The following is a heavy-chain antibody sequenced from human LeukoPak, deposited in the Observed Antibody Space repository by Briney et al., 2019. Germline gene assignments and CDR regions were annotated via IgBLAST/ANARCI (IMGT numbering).Heavy chain of an antibody. J-gene: IGHJ1*01. CDR1: GQSIINTFY. Sequence: SETLSLTCSVSGQSIINTFYWGWIRQSPGKGLEWIGSIHHSGSTFERGSTHYNPSLRSRVTVKADKPKKQFSLTLPSVTSAGTAVYLCARNVSSGFFNDWGQGIVVTVSS. D-gene: IGHD6-25*01. CDR3: ARNVSSGFFND. V-gene: IGHV4-38-2*02. CDR2: IHHSGSTFERGST.